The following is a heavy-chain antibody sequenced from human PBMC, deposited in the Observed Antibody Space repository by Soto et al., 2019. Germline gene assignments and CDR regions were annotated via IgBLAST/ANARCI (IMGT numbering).Heavy chain of an antibody. Sequence: EVQLLESGGGLVQPGGSLRLSCAASGFTVSTYAMSWVRQAPGEGLEWVSAISGSGGSTYYADSVKGRFTISRDNSKNTLYLQMNSLRAEDTAVYYCAKDPRIGIAVAGVFDYWGQGTLVTVSS. CDR1: GFTVSTYA. V-gene: IGHV3-23*01. D-gene: IGHD6-19*01. CDR3: AKDPRIGIAVAGVFDY. J-gene: IGHJ4*02. CDR2: ISGSGGST.